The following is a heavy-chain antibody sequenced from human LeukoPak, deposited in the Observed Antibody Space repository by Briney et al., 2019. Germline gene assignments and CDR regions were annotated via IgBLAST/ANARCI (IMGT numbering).Heavy chain of an antibody. CDR2: IYSGGST. V-gene: IGHV3-66*01. Sequence: GGSLRLSCAASGFTVSSNYMSWVRQAPGKGLEWVSVIYSGGSTYYADSVKGRFTISRDNSKNTLYLQMNSLRAEDTAVYYCAKSSIDYGDYAPQAYDYWGQGTLVTVSS. CDR3: AKSSIDYGDYAPQAYDY. J-gene: IGHJ4*02. CDR1: GFTVSSNY. D-gene: IGHD4-17*01.